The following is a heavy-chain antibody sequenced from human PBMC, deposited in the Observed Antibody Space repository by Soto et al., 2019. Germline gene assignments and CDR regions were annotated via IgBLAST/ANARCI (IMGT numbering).Heavy chain of an antibody. Sequence: QVQLVESGGGLVKPGGSLRLSCAASGFTFSDYYMSWIRQAPGKGLEWVSYISSRSSTIFYADSVKGRFTISRDSVKNSLCLQMNSLRAEDTAVYYCASGTIGAFFVYWGQGILVTVSS. CDR1: GFTFSDYY. V-gene: IGHV3-11*01. D-gene: IGHD2-8*01. J-gene: IGHJ4*02. CDR3: ASGTIGAFFVY. CDR2: ISSRSSTI.